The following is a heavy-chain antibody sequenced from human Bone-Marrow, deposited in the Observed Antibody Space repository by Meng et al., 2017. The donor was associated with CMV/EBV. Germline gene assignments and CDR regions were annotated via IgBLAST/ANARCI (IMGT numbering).Heavy chain of an antibody. CDR1: GFSFSKYA. V-gene: IGHV3-23*01. CDR3: VTYDSSDV. CDR2: VTSDVTT. J-gene: IGHJ3*01. Sequence: GGSLRLSCEPSGFSFSKYAMTWARQAPGKRLEWVSSVTSDVTTHYAGSVKGRFTISRVNSKDTMFLQTNSLRAEDTAIYYCVTYDSSDVWGQGTIVTVS.